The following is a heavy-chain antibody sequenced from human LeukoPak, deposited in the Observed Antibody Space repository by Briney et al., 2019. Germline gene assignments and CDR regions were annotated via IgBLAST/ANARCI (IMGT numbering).Heavy chain of an antibody. D-gene: IGHD4-23*01. V-gene: IGHV4-59*01. J-gene: IGHJ4*02. CDR2: IYYSGST. CDR1: GGSISSYY. CDR3: ARGSLRWGFDY. Sequence: PSETLSLTCTVSGGSISSYYWSWIRQPPGKGLEWIGYIYYSGSTSYNPSLKSRVTISVDTSKNQFSLKLSSVTAADTAVYYCARGSLRWGFDYWGQGTLVTVSS.